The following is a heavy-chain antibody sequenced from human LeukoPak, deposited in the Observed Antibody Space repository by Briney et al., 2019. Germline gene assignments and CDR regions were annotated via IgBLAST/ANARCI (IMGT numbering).Heavy chain of an antibody. CDR1: GFTFGSYS. V-gene: IGHV3-21*01. J-gene: IGHJ6*03. D-gene: IGHD6-13*01. CDR2: ISSSSSYI. CDR3: AKDRGIAAAYYFMDV. Sequence: PGEPLRLSCAASGFTFGSYSMNWVRQAPGKELEWVSSISSSSSYIYYADSVKGRFTTSRDNSKNTLYLEMNSLRAEDTAMYYCAKDRGIAAAYYFMDVWGKGTTVTVS.